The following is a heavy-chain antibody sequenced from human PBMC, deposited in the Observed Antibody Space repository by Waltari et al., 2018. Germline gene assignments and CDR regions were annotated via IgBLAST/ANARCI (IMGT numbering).Heavy chain of an antibody. CDR1: GFTFSSYG. V-gene: IGHV3-23*01. CDR2: VSGSGDTT. CDR3: VRDGLIHAADY. Sequence: EVQLLESGGGLVQPGGSLRLSCVASGFTFSSYGMSWVRQGAGKGLEWVSSVSGSGDTTDYADSVKGRFTISRDNAKNSVYMQLNSLRDDDTAVYYCVRDGLIHAADYWGQGTLVSVSS. J-gene: IGHJ4*02. D-gene: IGHD2-15*01.